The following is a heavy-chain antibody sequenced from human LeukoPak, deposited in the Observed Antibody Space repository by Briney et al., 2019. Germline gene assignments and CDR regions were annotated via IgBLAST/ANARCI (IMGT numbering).Heavy chain of an antibody. Sequence: SETLSLTCTVSGGSVSSSSYYWGWIRQPPGKGLEWIGSIYYSGSTYYNPSLKSRVTISVDRSKNQFSLKLSSVTAADTAVYYCARERQLASDWFDPWGQGTLVTVSS. CDR2: IYYSGST. CDR3: ARERQLASDWFDP. D-gene: IGHD6-6*01. J-gene: IGHJ5*02. CDR1: GGSVSSSSYY. V-gene: IGHV4-39*07.